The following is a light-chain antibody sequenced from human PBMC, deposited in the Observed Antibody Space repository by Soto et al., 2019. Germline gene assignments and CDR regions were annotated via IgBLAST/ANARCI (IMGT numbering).Light chain of an antibody. CDR1: SSNIGAGYD. Sequence: QSVLTQPPSVSGAPGQRVTISCTGSSSNIGAGYDVHWYQQLPGTAPKLLIYGNSNRPSGVPDRFSGSKSRTSASLAITGLQAEYEADYYCQSSDSSLSGSVFGGGTKLTVL. CDR2: GNS. CDR3: QSSDSSLSGSV. J-gene: IGLJ2*01. V-gene: IGLV1-40*01.